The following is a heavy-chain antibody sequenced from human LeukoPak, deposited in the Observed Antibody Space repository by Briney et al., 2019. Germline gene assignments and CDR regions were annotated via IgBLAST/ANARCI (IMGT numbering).Heavy chain of an antibody. Sequence: PGGSLRLSCAASGFTFSSYWMSWVRQAPGKGLEWVANIKQDGSEKYYVDSVKGRFTISRDNAKNSLYLQMNSLRAEDTAVYYCARVSGQLDLNYFDYWGQGTLVTVSS. CDR1: GFTFSSYW. V-gene: IGHV3-7*01. J-gene: IGHJ4*02. CDR2: IKQDGSEK. CDR3: ARVSGQLDLNYFDY. D-gene: IGHD6-6*01.